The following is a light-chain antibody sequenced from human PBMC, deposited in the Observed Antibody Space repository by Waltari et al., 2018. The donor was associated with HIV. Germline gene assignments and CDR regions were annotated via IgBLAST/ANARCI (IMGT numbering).Light chain of an antibody. CDR1: RDIVSS. CDR2: GAS. J-gene: IGKJ2*03. CDR3: QQYYNSPLS. V-gene: IGKV1-NL1*01. Sequence: DIQMTQSPSSLSASVGDRVTLTCRARRDIVSSLAWYQQKRGKPPKRLVYGASKLQSGVPSRFSGSGSGTTYTLIIGCLQADDFETYFCQQYYNSPLSFGQGTKVEMK.